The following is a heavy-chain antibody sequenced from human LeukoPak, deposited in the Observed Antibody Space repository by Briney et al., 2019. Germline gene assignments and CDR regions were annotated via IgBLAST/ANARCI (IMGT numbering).Heavy chain of an antibody. D-gene: IGHD3-22*01. J-gene: IGHJ4*02. CDR1: GFTFSSYS. CDR2: ISSSSSYI. CDR3: AREYYYYDSSGYYYPLDY. Sequence: GGSLRLSCAASGFTFSSYSMNWVRQAPGKGLEWVSSISSSSSYIYCADSVKGRFTISRDNAKNSLYLQMNSLRAEDTAVYYCAREYYYYDSSGYYYPLDYWGQGTLVTVSS. V-gene: IGHV3-21*01.